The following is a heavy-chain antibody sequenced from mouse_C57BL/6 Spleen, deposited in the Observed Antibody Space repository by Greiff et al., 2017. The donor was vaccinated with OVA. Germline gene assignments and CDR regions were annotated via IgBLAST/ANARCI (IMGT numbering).Heavy chain of an antibody. CDR2: SRNKANDYTT. CDR1: GFTFSDFY. Sequence: EVNVVDSGGGLVQSGRSLRLSCATSGFTFSDFYMEWVRQAPGKGLEWIAASRNKANDYTTEYSASVKGRFIVSRDTSQSILYLQMNALRAEDTAIYYCARDARDYGDYAMDYWGQGTSVTVSS. V-gene: IGHV7-1*01. J-gene: IGHJ4*01. CDR3: ARDARDYGDYAMDY. D-gene: IGHD2-4*01.